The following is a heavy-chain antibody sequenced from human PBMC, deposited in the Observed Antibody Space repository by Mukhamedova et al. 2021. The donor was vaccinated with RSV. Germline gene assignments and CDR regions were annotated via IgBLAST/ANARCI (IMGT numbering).Heavy chain of an antibody. CDR3: ASLPYDSRSDY. Sequence: GFTFSSYGMHWVRQAPGKGLEWVAVISYDGSNKYYADSVKGRFTISRDNAKNSLYLQMNSLRAEDTAVYYCASLPYDSRSDYWG. CDR1: GFTFSSYG. V-gene: IGHV3-33*05. D-gene: IGHD3-22*01. J-gene: IGHJ4*01. CDR2: ISYDGSNK.